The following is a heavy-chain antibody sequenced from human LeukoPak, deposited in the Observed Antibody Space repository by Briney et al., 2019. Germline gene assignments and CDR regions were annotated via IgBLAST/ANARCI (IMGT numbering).Heavy chain of an antibody. Sequence: GSGPTLVNPTQILTLTCTFSGFSLSARGMCVGWVRQPPGKALEWLARIDWDDDEFYTTTLRTRLTISKDTSKNQVVLTMTNMDPVDTATYYCARWATQGFDYWGQRILVTVSS. J-gene: IGHJ4*02. CDR3: ARWATQGFDY. V-gene: IGHV2-70*17. CDR1: GFSLSARGMC. CDR2: IDWDDDE.